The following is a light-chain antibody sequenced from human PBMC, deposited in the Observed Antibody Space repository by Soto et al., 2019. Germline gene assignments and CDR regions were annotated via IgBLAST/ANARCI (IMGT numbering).Light chain of an antibody. CDR1: SSDVGGYNY. V-gene: IGLV2-8*01. J-gene: IGLJ1*01. CDR2: EVN. Sequence: QSALTQPPSASGSPGQSVTISCTGTSSDVGGYNYVSWYQQHPGKAPKLMIYEVNKRPSGVPDRFSGSKSGNTASLTVSGLQAEDEADYYCSSYAGSNNFGVFGTRTKVTVL. CDR3: SSYAGSNNFGV.